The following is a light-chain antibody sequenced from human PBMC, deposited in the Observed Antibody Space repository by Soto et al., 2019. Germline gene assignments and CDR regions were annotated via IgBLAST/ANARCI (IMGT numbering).Light chain of an antibody. CDR3: SSYAASNNLYFV. Sequence: QSVLTQPPSASGTPGQRVTISCSGSSSNIGSSYVYWYQQLPGTAPKLVIFRNNQRPSGVPDRFSGSKSGTSASLAISGLRSEDEADYYCSSYAASNNLYFVFGGGSKLTVL. J-gene: IGLJ3*02. V-gene: IGLV1-47*01. CDR2: RNN. CDR1: SSNIGSSY.